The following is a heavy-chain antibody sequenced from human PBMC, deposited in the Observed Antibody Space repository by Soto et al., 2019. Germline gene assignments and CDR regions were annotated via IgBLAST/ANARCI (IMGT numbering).Heavy chain of an antibody. J-gene: IGHJ6*02. CDR1: EGSFSCFY. CDR3: ARDTWIQLYYNYYGLDV. Sequence: PSETMSLTCAVYEGSFSCFYLILIRQTQGKGLEWIGEINHSGSTNYNPSLKSRITIIPDTSKNQFSLQLNSVTPDDTAVYFCARDTWIQLYYNYYGLDVWGQGTTVTVSS. D-gene: IGHD5-18*01. V-gene: IGHV4-34*01. CDR2: INHSGST.